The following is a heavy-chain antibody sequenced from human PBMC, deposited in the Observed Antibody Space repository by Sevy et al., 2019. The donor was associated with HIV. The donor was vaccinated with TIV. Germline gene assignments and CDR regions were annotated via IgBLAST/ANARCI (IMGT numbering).Heavy chain of an antibody. CDR2: ISYDGSKK. D-gene: IGHD2-15*01. J-gene: IGHJ4*02. CDR1: GFTFSSYG. CDR3: AKEDFRYCSGGSCPDY. V-gene: IGHV3-30*18. Sequence: GGSLRLSCAASGFTFSSYGMHWVRQAPGKGLEWVAVISYDGSKKYYADSVKGRFTISRDNSKNTLYLQMNSLRAEDTAVYYCAKEDFRYCSGGSCPDYWGQGTLVTVSS.